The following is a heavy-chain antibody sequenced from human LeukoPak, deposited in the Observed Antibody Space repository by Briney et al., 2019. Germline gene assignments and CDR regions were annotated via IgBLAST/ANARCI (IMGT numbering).Heavy chain of an antibody. V-gene: IGHV3-30*02. J-gene: IGHJ4*02. D-gene: IGHD1-14*01. CDR2: IRYDGNNK. CDR1: GFTFSNYG. Sequence: GGSLRLSCGASGFTFSNYGMLWVRQAPGKGLEWVAFIRYDGNNKLYADSMKGRFTISRDNSKNTLYLHINSLRAEDTAVYYCVKDNPLDYWGQGTLVTVSS. CDR3: VKDNPLDY.